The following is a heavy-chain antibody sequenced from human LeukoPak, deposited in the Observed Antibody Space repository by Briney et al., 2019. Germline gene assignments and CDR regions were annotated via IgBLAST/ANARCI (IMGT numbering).Heavy chain of an antibody. V-gene: IGHV1-24*01. CDR1: GYTLTELS. J-gene: IGHJ1*01. Sequence: ASVKVSCKVSGYTLTELSMHWVRQAPGKGLEWMGGLDPEDGETIYAQKFQGRVTMTEDTSTDTAYMELSSLRSEDTAVYYCATGYRMYYYDSSGTEYFQHWGQGTLVTVSS. CDR3: ATGYRMYYYDSSGTEYFQH. CDR2: LDPEDGET. D-gene: IGHD3-22*01.